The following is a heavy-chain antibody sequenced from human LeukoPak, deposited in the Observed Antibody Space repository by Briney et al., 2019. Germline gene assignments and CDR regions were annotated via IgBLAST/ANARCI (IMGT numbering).Heavy chain of an antibody. V-gene: IGHV1-46*01. Sequence: GASVKVSCKASGYTFTSYGISWERQAPGQGLEWMGIINPSGGSTSYAQKFQGRVTMTRDTSKNQFSLKLSSVTAADTAVYYCAGSSWALYYYYYYMDVWGKGTTVTVSS. D-gene: IGHD6-13*01. J-gene: IGHJ6*03. CDR3: AGSSWALYYYYYYMDV. CDR2: INPSGGST. CDR1: GYTFTSYG.